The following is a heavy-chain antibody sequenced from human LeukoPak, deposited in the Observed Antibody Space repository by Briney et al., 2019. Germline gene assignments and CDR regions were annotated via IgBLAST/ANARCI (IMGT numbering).Heavy chain of an antibody. Sequence: SETLSLTCTVSGGSISSGGYYWSWIRQHPGKGLEWIGYIYYSGSTYYNPSFKSRVIMSLDTSKKQFSLKLSSVTAADTAVYYCARDLRILGAFDIWGQGTMVTVSS. CDR3: ARDLRILGAFDI. J-gene: IGHJ3*02. V-gene: IGHV4-31*03. CDR2: IYYSGST. CDR1: GGSISSGGYY. D-gene: IGHD3-9*01.